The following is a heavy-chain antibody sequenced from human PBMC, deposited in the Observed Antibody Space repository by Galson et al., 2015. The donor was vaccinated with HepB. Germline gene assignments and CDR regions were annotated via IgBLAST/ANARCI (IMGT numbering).Heavy chain of an antibody. D-gene: IGHD1-26*01. CDR3: TTDAHIIVGATPGLFDY. CDR1: GFTFSNAW. Sequence: SLRLSCAASGFTFSNAWMNWVRQAPGKGLEWVGRIKSKTDGGTTDYAAPVKGRFTISRDDSKNTLYLQMNSLKTEDTAVYYCTTDAHIIVGATPGLFDYWGQGTLVTVSS. CDR2: IKSKTDGGTT. V-gene: IGHV3-15*07. J-gene: IGHJ4*02.